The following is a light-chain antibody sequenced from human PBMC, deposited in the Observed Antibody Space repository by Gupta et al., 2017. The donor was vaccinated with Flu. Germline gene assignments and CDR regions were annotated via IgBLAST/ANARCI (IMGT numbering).Light chain of an antibody. J-gene: IGKJ1*01. V-gene: IGKV1-17*01. Sequence: ASLSASVGDRVTITCRARQGIKNDLGWYQQKPGKAPKRLIYAASRVKSGVPSRFIGSGSGTEFTLTISSRQPEDFANYYCPQQNSSPWTFGQGTKVEIK. CDR3: PQQNSSPWT. CDR2: AAS. CDR1: QGIKND.